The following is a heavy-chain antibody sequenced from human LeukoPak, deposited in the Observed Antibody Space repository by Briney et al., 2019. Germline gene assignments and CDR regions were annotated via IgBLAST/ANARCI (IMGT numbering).Heavy chain of an antibody. D-gene: IGHD6-19*01. Sequence: ASVKVSCKASGYTFNKHGITWVRQAPGQGLEWMGWISAYNGDTKYGQKFQGRVTLITDTCASTAYMELRSLRSDDTAVYYCARDPSNTSGWSPYFDYWGQGALVTVSS. J-gene: IGHJ4*02. CDR1: GYTFNKHG. CDR2: ISAYNGDT. V-gene: IGHV1-18*04. CDR3: ARDPSNTSGWSPYFDY.